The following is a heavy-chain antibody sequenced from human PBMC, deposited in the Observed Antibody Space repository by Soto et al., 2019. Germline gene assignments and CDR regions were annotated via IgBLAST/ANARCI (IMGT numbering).Heavy chain of an antibody. J-gene: IGHJ3*02. V-gene: IGHV3-48*02. CDR1: GFTFNTYS. CDR3: ASAKTGIQVWRPFDM. CDR2: ISSSSNTI. D-gene: IGHD5-18*01. Sequence: EVQLVESGGGLVQPGGPLRLSCAASGFTFNTYSMNWVRQAPGKGLEWISYISSSSNTIYYADSVKGRFTISRDNAENSLYLQMNSLRDEDTAAYYCASAKTGIQVWRPFDMWGQGTMVIVSS.